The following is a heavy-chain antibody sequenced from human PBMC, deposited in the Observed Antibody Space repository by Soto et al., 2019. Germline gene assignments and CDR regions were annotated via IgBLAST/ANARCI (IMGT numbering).Heavy chain of an antibody. V-gene: IGHV1-69*08. CDR2: IIPIVDRA. D-gene: IGHD2-2*01. Sequence: QVQLVQSGAEVKKPGSSVRVSCKASGGTFSTYTISWVRQAPGQGLEWMGRIIPIVDRANYAQKFQGRVTITADKSTSTAYMELSSLGSDDTAVYYCARDLAITVPAPMGYWGQGTLVTVSS. CDR1: GGTFSTYT. CDR3: ARDLAITVPAPMGY. J-gene: IGHJ4*02.